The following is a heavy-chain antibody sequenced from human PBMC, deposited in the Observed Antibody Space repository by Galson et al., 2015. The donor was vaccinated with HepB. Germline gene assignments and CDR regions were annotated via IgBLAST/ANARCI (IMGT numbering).Heavy chain of an antibody. CDR1: GYTFTNYW. CDR2: IDPSDSYT. D-gene: IGHD3-16*01. Sequence: QSGAEVKKPGESLKISCKGSGYTFTNYWIAWVRQMPGKGLEWMGRIDPSDSYTNYSPSFQGHVTISADKSISTAYLQWSSLKASDTAMYYCARHRGGWYFDLWGRGTLVTVSS. J-gene: IGHJ2*01. V-gene: IGHV5-10-1*01. CDR3: ARHRGGWYFDL.